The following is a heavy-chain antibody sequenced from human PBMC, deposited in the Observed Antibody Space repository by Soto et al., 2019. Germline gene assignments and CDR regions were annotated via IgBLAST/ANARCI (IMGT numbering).Heavy chain of an antibody. V-gene: IGHV4-31*03. CDR3: ARDRRHTAMGMDV. J-gene: IGHJ6*02. CDR1: GGSISSGGYY. CDR2: IYYSGST. D-gene: IGHD5-18*01. Sequence: SETLSLTCTVSGGSISSGGYYWSWIRQHPGKGLEWIGYIYYSGSTYYNPSLKSRVTISVDTSKNQFSLKLSSVTAADTAVYYCARDRRHTAMGMDVCGQGPTVTVYS.